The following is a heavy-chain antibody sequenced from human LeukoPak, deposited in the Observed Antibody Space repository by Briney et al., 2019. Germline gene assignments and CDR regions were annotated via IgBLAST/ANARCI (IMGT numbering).Heavy chain of an antibody. V-gene: IGHV3-21*01. J-gene: IGHJ5*02. CDR3: ARDSGLYYYDSSGYSVSDP. Sequence: GGSLRLSCAASGFTLSSYSMNWVRQAPGKGLEWVSSISSSSSYIYYADSVKGRFTISRDNAKNSLYLQMNSLRAEDTAVYYCARDSGLYYYDSSGYSVSDPWGQGTLVTVSS. CDR1: GFTLSSYS. CDR2: ISSSSSYI. D-gene: IGHD3-22*01.